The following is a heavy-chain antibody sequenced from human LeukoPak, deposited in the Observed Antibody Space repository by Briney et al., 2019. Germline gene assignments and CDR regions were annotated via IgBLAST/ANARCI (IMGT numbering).Heavy chain of an antibody. CDR1: GGSISSGGYY. CDR2: IYHSGST. J-gene: IGHJ6*03. CDR3: AMITSYYYVDV. D-gene: IGHD1-20*01. Sequence: SETLSLTCTVSGGSISSGGYYWSWIRQPPGKGLEWIGYIYHSGSTYYNPSLKSRVTISVDRSKNQFSLKLSSVTAADTAVYYCAMITSYYYVDVWGKGTTVTVSS. V-gene: IGHV4-30-2*01.